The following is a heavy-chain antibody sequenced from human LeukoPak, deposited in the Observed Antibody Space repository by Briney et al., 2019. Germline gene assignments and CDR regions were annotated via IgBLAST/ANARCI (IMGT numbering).Heavy chain of an antibody. CDR1: GGTFSSYA. CDR2: IIPIFGTA. CDR3: ASGVEDYYGSGSYYHLDY. D-gene: IGHD3-10*01. V-gene: IGHV1-69*05. Sequence: SVKVSCKASGGTFSSYAISWVRQAPGQGLEWMGGIIPIFGTANYAQKFQGRVTITTDESTSPAYMELSSLRSEDTSVYYCASGVEDYYGSGSYYHLDYWGQGTLVTVSS. J-gene: IGHJ4*02.